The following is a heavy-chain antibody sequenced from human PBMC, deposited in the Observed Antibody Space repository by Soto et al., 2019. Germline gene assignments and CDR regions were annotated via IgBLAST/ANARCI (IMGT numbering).Heavy chain of an antibody. J-gene: IGHJ4*02. V-gene: IGHV3-33*01. CDR1: GFTFSSYG. Sequence: PGGSLRLSCAASGFTFSSYGMHWVRQAPGKGLEWVAVIWYDGSNKYYADSVKGRFTISRDNSKNTLYLQMNSLRAEDTAVYYCARGAGAIQLSSDLGYWGQGTLVTVSS. CDR3: ARGAGAIQLSSDLGY. CDR2: IWYDGSNK. D-gene: IGHD5-18*01.